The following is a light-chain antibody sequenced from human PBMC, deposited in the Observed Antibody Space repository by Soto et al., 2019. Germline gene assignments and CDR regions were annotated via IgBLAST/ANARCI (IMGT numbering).Light chain of an antibody. Sequence: EIMMTQSPATLSVSPGERATLSCRASQSVSNNLAWYQQKPGQAPRLLIYGASTRATGIPARFSGSGSGTEFTLTLSSLQSEDFAVYYCQQYNNWSPLTFGGGTKVEIK. J-gene: IGKJ4*01. V-gene: IGKV3-15*01. CDR3: QQYNNWSPLT. CDR2: GAS. CDR1: QSVSNN.